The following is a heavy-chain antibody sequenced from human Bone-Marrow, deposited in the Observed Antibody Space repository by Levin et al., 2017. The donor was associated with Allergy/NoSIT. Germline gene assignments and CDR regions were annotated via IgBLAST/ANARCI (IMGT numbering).Heavy chain of an antibody. D-gene: IGHD3-9*01. CDR3: ASQLFDILTEDYNYFGH. Sequence: PSETLSLTCSVSGVSIIGGGYYWNWLRQHPGRGLEWIGYIYSSGSTKYNPSLKSRPSISVDTSKNQISLKLTSVTVADTAVYYCASQLFDILTEDYNYFGHWGQGTLVTVSP. CDR1: GVSIIGGGYY. CDR2: IYSSGST. J-gene: IGHJ4*02. V-gene: IGHV4-31*03.